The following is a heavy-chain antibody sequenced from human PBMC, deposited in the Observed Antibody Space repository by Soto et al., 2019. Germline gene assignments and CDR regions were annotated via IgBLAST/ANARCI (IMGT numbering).Heavy chain of an antibody. V-gene: IGHV1-18*01. CDR1: GYTFTSYG. Sequence: QVRLVQSGAEVKKPGASVKVSCKASGYTFTSYGISWVRQAPGQGLEWMGWISAYNGNTNYAQKLQGRVTMTTDTSTSTAYMELRSLRSDDTAVYYCARDPRRITGTTNSPFDPWGQGTLVTVSS. CDR2: ISAYNGNT. J-gene: IGHJ5*02. D-gene: IGHD1-7*01. CDR3: ARDPRRITGTTNSPFDP.